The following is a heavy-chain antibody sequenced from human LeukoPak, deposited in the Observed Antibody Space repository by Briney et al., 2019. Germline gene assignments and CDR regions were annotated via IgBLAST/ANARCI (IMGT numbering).Heavy chain of an antibody. D-gene: IGHD3-16*01. Sequence: SETLSLTCTVSDDSISDYYRGWIRQPPGKGLEWIGYFYNSGRSTYNPSLRSRVTISADTSKNHFSLKLNSVTTADTAVYYCTRGAGWLIDYWGQGILVTVSS. J-gene: IGHJ4*02. CDR1: DDSISDYY. V-gene: IGHV4-59*01. CDR3: TRGAGWLIDY. CDR2: FYNSGRS.